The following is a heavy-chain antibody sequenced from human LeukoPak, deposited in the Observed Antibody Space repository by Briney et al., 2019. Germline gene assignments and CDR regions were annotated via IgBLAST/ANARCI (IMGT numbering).Heavy chain of an antibody. CDR3: ARVGGEYFDQLGYYGMDV. CDR2: IYYSGST. V-gene: IGHV4-59*01. Sequence: SETLSLTCTVSGGSISSYYWSWIRQPPGKGLEWIGYIYYSGSTNYNPSLKSRVTISVDTSKNQFSLKLSSVTAADTAVYYCARVGGEYFDQLGYYGMDVWGQGTTVTVSS. J-gene: IGHJ6*02. D-gene: IGHD3-9*01. CDR1: GGSISSYY.